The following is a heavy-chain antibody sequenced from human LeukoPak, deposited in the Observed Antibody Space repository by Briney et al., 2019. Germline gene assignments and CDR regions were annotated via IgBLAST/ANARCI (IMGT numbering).Heavy chain of an antibody. D-gene: IGHD3-10*01. CDR2: IIPSFGIP. J-gene: IGHJ6*02. CDR1: GDASNSHT. Sequence: SVTVSCKASGDASNSHTINWVRQAPGQGLEWVGSIIPSFGIPSYAQKFKGRVTISADTSTTTAFMDLTSLRSEDTAVYYCARDFWGTMVRAASMDVWGQGTLVTVSS. CDR3: ARDFWGTMVRAASMDV. V-gene: IGHV1-69*17.